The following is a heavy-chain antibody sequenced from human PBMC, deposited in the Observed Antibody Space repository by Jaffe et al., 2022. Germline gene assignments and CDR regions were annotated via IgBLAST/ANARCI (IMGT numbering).Heavy chain of an antibody. CDR3: ASEDPRNYDILTGYFPRHAFDI. D-gene: IGHD3-9*01. Sequence: QVQLVQSGAEVKKPGSSVKVSCKASGGTFSSYAISWVRQAPGQGLEWMGGIIPIFGTANYAQKFQGRVTITADESTSTAYMELSSLRSEDTAVYYCASEDPRNYDILTGYFPRHAFDIWGQGTMVTVSS. V-gene: IGHV1-69*01. CDR1: GGTFSSYA. CDR2: IIPIFGTA. J-gene: IGHJ3*02.